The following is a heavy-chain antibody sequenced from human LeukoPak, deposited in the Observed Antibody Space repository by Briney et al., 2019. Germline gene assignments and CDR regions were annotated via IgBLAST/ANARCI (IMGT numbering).Heavy chain of an antibody. CDR2: IIPIFGTA. V-gene: IGHV1-69*13. D-gene: IGHD5-24*01. CDR1: GGTFSSYA. CDR3: ATPGRDGYNWDYFDY. Sequence: SVKVSCKASGGTFSSYAISWVRQAPGQGLEWMGGIIPIFGTANYAQKFQGRVTITADESTSTAYMELSSLRSEDTAVYYCATPGRDGYNWDYFDYWGQGTLVTVSS. J-gene: IGHJ4*02.